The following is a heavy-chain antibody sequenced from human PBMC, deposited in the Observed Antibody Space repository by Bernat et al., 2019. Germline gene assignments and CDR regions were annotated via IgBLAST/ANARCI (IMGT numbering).Heavy chain of an antibody. D-gene: IGHD2-15*01. CDR2: ISGSGDAT. J-gene: IGHJ4*02. CDR1: GFTFNTYA. Sequence: EVQLLESGGTLVQPGGSLRLSCAASGFTFNTYAMAWVRQSPGKGLECIFSISGSGDATLYADSVQGRFTISRDNSKNTLYLQMNHLTAEDTAMYFCARGGPYYLDYWGQGTLVTVSS. V-gene: IGHV3-23*01. CDR3: ARGGPYYLDY.